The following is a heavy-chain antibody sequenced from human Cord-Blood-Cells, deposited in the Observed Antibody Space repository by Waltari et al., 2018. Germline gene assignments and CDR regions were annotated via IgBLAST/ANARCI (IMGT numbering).Heavy chain of an antibody. CDR3: ARVGAAGDY. CDR1: GGSFSGYY. CDR2: INHSGST. V-gene: IGHV4-34*01. J-gene: IGHJ4*02. D-gene: IGHD6-13*01. Sequence: QVQLQQWGAGLLKPSKTLSLTCAVYGGSFSGYYWGWIRQPPGKGLEWMWEINHSGSTNHHPARKCRLTVSVDTSKNQFCLKLSSVTAADTAVYYCARVGAAGDYWGQGTLFTVSS.